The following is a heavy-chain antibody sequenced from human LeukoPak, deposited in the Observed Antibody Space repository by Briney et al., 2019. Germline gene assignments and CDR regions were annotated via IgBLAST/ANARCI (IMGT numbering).Heavy chain of an antibody. D-gene: IGHD3-10*01. Sequence: PSETLSLTCAVYGGSFSGYYWSWIRQPPGKGLEWIGEINHSGSTNYNPSLKSRVTISVDTSKNQFSLKLSSVTAADTAVYYCARGGLLWFGELLRWFDPWGQGTLVAVSS. CDR1: GGSFSGYY. V-gene: IGHV4-34*01. J-gene: IGHJ5*02. CDR3: ARGGLLWFGELLRWFDP. CDR2: INHSGST.